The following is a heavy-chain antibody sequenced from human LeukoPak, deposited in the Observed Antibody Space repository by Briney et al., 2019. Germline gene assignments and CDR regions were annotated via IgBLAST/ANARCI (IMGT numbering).Heavy chain of an antibody. V-gene: IGHV4-59*01. J-gene: IGHJ3*02. CDR2: IYYSGST. D-gene: IGHD3-9*01. Sequence: PSETLSLTCTVSGGSISSYYWSWIRQPPGKGLEWIGYIYYSGSTNYNPSLKSRATISVDTSKNQFSLKLSSVTAADTAVYYCARVYYDILTGYSDAFDIWGQGTMVTVSS. CDR3: ARVYYDILTGYSDAFDI. CDR1: GGSISSYY.